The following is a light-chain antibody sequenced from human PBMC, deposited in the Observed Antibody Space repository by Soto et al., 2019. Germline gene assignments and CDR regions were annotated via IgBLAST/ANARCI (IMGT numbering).Light chain of an antibody. Sequence: DIQMTRSPSSMSASVGDIVTIVGRASQRISSYLNWYQQKPGKAPKLLIYAASSLQSGVPSRFSGSGSGTDFTLTISSLQPEDFATYYCQQSYSTPLITFGQGTRLEIK. V-gene: IGKV1-39*01. CDR3: QQSYSTPLIT. CDR1: QRISSY. CDR2: AAS. J-gene: IGKJ5*01.